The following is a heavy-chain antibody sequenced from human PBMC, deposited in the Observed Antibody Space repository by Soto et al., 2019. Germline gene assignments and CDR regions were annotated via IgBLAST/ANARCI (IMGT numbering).Heavy chain of an antibody. CDR1: GGSISSSSYY. CDR2: IYYSGST. V-gene: IGHV4-39*01. CDR3: ASFDPPFAY. Sequence: PSETLSLTCTVSGGSISSSSYYWGWIRQPPGKGLEWIGSIYYSGSTYYNPSLKSRVTISVDTSKNQFSLKLSSVTAADTAVYYCASFDPPFAYWGQGTQVTVSS. J-gene: IGHJ4*02. D-gene: IGHD3-9*01.